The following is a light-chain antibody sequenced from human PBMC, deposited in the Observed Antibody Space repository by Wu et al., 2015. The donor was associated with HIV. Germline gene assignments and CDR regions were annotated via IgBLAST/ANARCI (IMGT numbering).Light chain of an antibody. CDR3: QQRSSWPPYS. V-gene: IGKV3-11*01. Sequence: EIVMTQSPATLSVSPGEGVTLSCRASQSVSSYLAWYQQTPGQAPRLLIYGASTRATGVPARFSGSGSGTDFTLTITSLEPEDSAVYYCQQRSSWPPYSFGQGTRTGDQT. J-gene: IGKJ2*03. CDR2: GAS. CDR1: QSVSSY.